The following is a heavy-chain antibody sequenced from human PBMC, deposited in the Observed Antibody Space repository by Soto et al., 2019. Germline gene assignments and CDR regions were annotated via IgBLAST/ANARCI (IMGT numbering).Heavy chain of an antibody. Sequence: SETLSLTCAVYGGSFSGYYWSWIRQPPGKGLEWVGEINHSASANYNPSLKSRVTISVDTSKNQFSLKLSSLTAADTAVYYCARASGTYYDFWSGYRPGEGPYYFDDWGQGTLVTVSS. J-gene: IGHJ4*02. CDR3: ARASGTYYDFWSGYRPGEGPYYFDD. CDR2: INHSASA. CDR1: GGSFSGYY. V-gene: IGHV4-34*01. D-gene: IGHD3-3*01.